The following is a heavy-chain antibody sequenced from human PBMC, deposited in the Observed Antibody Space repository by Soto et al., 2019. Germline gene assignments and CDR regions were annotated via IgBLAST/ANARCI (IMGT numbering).Heavy chain of an antibody. J-gene: IGHJ6*02. CDR2: IWYDGSNK. V-gene: IGHV3-33*01. CDR1: GFTFSSYG. D-gene: IGHD3-3*01. Sequence: PGGSLRLSCAASGFTFSSYGMHWVRQAPGKGLEWVAVIWYDGSNKYYADSVKGRFTISRDNSKNTLYLQMNSLRAEDTAVYYCARDQRRFGVVYGMDVWGQGTTVTVSS. CDR3: ARDQRRFGVVYGMDV.